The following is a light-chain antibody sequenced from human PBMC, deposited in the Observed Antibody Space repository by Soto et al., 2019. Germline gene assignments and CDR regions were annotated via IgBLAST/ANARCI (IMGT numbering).Light chain of an antibody. J-gene: IGKJ1*01. CDR1: QSVSXSY. V-gene: IGKV3-20*01. CDR2: DAS. Sequence: EIVLTQSPGTLSXXXXXXXTLSCRASQSVSXSYLAWYQQKPGQAPRLLIYDASSRATGIPDRFSGSGSGTDFTLTISRLEPEDFAVYYCQQYGSSPRTFGQGTKVEIK. CDR3: QQYGSSPRT.